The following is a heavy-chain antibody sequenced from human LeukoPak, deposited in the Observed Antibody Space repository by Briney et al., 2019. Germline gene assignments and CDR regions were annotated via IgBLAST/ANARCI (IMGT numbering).Heavy chain of an antibody. V-gene: IGHV3-48*01. CDR2: ISSSSGNI. CDR1: GFTFSSYS. D-gene: IGHD3-16*02. Sequence: GGSLRLSCAASGFTFSSYSMNWVRQAPGNGLEWVSYISSSSGNIYYADSVKGRSTISRDNAKTSLYLQMNSLRAEDTALYYCARDRGGIGYYMDVWGKGTTVTVSS. CDR3: ARDRGGIGYYMDV. J-gene: IGHJ6*03.